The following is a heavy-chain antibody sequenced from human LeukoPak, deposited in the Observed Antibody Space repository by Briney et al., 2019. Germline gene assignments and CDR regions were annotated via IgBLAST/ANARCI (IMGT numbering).Heavy chain of an antibody. CDR2: ISGSGSNT. Sequence: GGSLRLSCTASGFTFSSSVMSWVRQAPGKGLEWVSAISGSGSNTYYADSVKGRFTISRDNSQSTLHLQVDSLRAEDTAVYYCAKLVAHWGQGTLVTVSS. CDR3: AKLVAH. V-gene: IGHV3-23*01. CDR1: GFTFSSSV. D-gene: IGHD5-12*01. J-gene: IGHJ4*02.